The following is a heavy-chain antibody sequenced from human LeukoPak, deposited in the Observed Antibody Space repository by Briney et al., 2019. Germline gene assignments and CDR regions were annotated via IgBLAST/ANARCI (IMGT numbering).Heavy chain of an antibody. J-gene: IGHJ4*02. V-gene: IGHV4-4*07. CDR2: VYTSGST. CDR1: GGSISGFY. D-gene: IGHD6-6*01. CDR3: ALYSSSSDY. Sequence: SETLSLTCTVSGGSISGFYWSWIRQPAGKGLGWIGRVYTSGSTNYNPSLKSRVTMSIDTAKNQFSLKLSSVTAADTAMYYCALYSSSSDYWGQGTLVTVSS.